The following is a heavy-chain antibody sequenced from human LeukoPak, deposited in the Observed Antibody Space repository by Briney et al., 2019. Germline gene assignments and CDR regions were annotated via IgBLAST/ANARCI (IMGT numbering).Heavy chain of an antibody. CDR3: ARGSPVAGMDNWFDP. Sequence: ASVKVSCKASGYTFTSYGISWVRQAPGQGLEWMGWISAYNGNTNYAQKLQGRVTMTTDTSTSTAYMGLRSLRSDDTAVYYCARGSPVAGMDNWFDPWGQGTLVTVSS. V-gene: IGHV1-18*01. D-gene: IGHD6-19*01. J-gene: IGHJ5*02. CDR2: ISAYNGNT. CDR1: GYTFTSYG.